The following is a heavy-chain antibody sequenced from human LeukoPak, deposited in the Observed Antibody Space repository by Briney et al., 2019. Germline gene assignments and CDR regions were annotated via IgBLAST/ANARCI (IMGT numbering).Heavy chain of an antibody. CDR3: ARVYSPDFLEWLLVGAFDI. Sequence: PGGSLRLSCAASGFTFSSYAMHWVRQAPGKGLEWVAVISYDGSNKYYADSVKGRFTISRDNSKNTLYLQMNSLRAEDTAVYYCARVYSPDFLEWLLVGAFDIWGQGTMVTVSS. CDR1: GFTFSSYA. J-gene: IGHJ3*02. CDR2: ISYDGSNK. V-gene: IGHV3-30-3*01. D-gene: IGHD3-3*01.